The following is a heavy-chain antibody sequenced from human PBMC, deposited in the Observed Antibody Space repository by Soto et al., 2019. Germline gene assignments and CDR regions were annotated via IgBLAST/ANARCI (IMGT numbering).Heavy chain of an antibody. V-gene: IGHV1-69*13. J-gene: IGHJ5*02. CDR2: IVPIFGTA. CDR3: ARDQVGYCSTINCYKGRFDP. D-gene: IGHD2-2*01. CDR1: VGTFSSYA. Sequence: XSLKVSCKASVGTFSSYAISWVRQAPGQGLEWMGGIVPIFGTADYAQNFQGRVTITADESTSTAYMELSSLRSEDTAMYYCARDQVGYCSTINCYKGRFDPWGQGTLVTVSS.